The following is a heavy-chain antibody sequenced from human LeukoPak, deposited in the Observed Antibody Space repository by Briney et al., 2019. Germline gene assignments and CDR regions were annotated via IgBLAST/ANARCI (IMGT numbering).Heavy chain of an antibody. V-gene: IGHV4-59*01. J-gene: IGHJ4*02. D-gene: IGHD5-18*01. Sequence: SETLSLTCTVSGGSISSYYWSWIRQPPGKGLEWIGYIYYSGSTNYNPSLKSRVTISVDTSKNQLSLKLSSVTAADTAVYYCARSAGIQLWSYGYWGQGTLVTVSS. CDR1: GGSISSYY. CDR3: ARSAGIQLWSYGY. CDR2: IYYSGST.